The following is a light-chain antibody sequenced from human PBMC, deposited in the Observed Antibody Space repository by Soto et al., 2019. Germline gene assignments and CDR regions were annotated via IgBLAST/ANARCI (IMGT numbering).Light chain of an antibody. CDR1: SSDVGTYNY. Sequence: QSALTQPASESGSPGQSITISCTGTSSDVGTYNYVSWYQQHPGKAPKLMIYDVSDRPSGVSNRFSGSKSGNTASLSISGLQAEDEADYYCSSYTGGGDVFGTGTKLTVL. J-gene: IGLJ1*01. V-gene: IGLV2-14*01. CDR3: SSYTGGGDV. CDR2: DVS.